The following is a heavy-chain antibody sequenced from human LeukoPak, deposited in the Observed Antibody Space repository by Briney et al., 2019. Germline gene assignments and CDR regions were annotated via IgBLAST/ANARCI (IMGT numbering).Heavy chain of an antibody. D-gene: IGHD4-11*01. CDR3: AGELHGWFDP. J-gene: IGHJ5*02. V-gene: IGHV3-33*01. Sequence: PGRSLRLSCAASGFTFSSYGMHWVRQAPGKGLEWVAVIWYDGSNKYYADSVKGRFTISRDNSKNTLYLQMNSLRAEDTAVYYCAGELHGWFDPWGQGTLSPSPQ. CDR2: IWYDGSNK. CDR1: GFTFSSYG.